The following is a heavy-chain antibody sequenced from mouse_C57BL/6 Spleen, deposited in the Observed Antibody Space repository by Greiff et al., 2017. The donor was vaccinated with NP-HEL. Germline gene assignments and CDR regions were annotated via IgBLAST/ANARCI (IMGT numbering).Heavy chain of an antibody. CDR2: IRLKSDNYAT. J-gene: IGHJ2*01. Sequence: DVMLVESGGGLVQPGGSMKLSCVASGFTFSNYWMNWVRQSPEKGLEWVAQIRLKSDNYATHYVESVKGRFTISRDDSKSSVYLQMNNLRAEDTGIYYCTGSGPYYFDYWGQGTTLTVSS. CDR3: TGSGPYYFDY. D-gene: IGHD4-1*01. CDR1: GFTFSNYW. V-gene: IGHV6-3*01.